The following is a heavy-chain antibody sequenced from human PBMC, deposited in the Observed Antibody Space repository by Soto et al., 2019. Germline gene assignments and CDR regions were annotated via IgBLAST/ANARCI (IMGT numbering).Heavy chain of an antibody. Sequence: ASVKVSCKASVYTFTSYGFNWVRQAPGQGLEWMGWISAYNGHTNYAQKFQGRVTITRDTSASTAYMELSSLRSEDTAVYYCARVEMATTNPYYFDYRGQGTLVTVSS. CDR1: VYTFTSYG. D-gene: IGHD2-21*01. CDR3: ARVEMATTNPYYFDY. V-gene: IGHV1-18*01. J-gene: IGHJ4*02. CDR2: ISAYNGHT.